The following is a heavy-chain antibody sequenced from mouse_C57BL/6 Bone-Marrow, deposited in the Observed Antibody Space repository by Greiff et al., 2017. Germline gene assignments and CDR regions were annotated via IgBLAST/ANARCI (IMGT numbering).Heavy chain of an antibody. V-gene: IGHV5-15*01. CDR1: GFTFSDYG. Sequence: EVKLMESGGGLVQPGGSLKLSCAASGFTFSDYGMAWVRQAPRKGPEWVAFISNLAYSIYYADTVTGRFTISRENAKNTLYLEMSSLRSEDTAMYYCARADYYDYDGYAMDYWGQGTSVTVSS. D-gene: IGHD2-4*01. J-gene: IGHJ4*01. CDR3: ARADYYDYDGYAMDY. CDR2: ISNLAYSI.